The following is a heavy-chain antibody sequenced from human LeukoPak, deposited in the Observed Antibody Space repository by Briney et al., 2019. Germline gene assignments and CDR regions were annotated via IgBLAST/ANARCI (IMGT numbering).Heavy chain of an antibody. J-gene: IGHJ3*02. V-gene: IGHV3-23*01. CDR3: AKPPSYCSGGSCYSLAFDI. Sequence: PGGSLRLSCAASGFTFSSYAMSWVRQAPGKGLEWVSAISGSGGSTYYADSVKGRFTISRDNSKNTLYLQMNSLRAEDTAVYYCAKPPSYCSGGSCYSLAFDIWGQGTMVTVSS. CDR1: GFTFSSYA. CDR2: ISGSGGST. D-gene: IGHD2-15*01.